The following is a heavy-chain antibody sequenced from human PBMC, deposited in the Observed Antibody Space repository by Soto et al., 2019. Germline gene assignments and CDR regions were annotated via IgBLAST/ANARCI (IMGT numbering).Heavy chain of an antibody. J-gene: IGHJ4*02. D-gene: IGHD3-22*01. Sequence: QVQLQESGPGLVKPSETLSLTCAVSGDSISSYYCMWIRQPPGKGLESIGYLYYGRSANYNPSLKSRVPLSVATSTNQCSLTLSSMTAADTAVYYCALRSMAVVPAYWGQGTLVTVSS. CDR3: ALRSMAVVPAY. V-gene: IGHV4-59*01. CDR1: GDSISSYY. CDR2: LYYGRSA.